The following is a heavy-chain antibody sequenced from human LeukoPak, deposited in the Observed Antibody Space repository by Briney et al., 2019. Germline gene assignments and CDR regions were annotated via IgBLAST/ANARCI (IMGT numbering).Heavy chain of an antibody. J-gene: IGHJ4*02. CDR1: GGTFSSYA. Sequence: GASVKVSCKASGGTFSSYAISWVRQAPGQGLEWMGRIIPIFGIANHAQKFQGRVTITADKSTSTAYMELSSLRSEDTAVYYCARYGADYYDSSGNFDYWGQGTLVTVSS. D-gene: IGHD3-22*01. CDR2: IIPIFGIA. V-gene: IGHV1-69*04. CDR3: ARYGADYYDSSGNFDY.